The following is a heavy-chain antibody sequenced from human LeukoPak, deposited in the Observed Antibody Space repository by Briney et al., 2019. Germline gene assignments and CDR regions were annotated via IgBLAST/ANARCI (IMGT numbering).Heavy chain of an antibody. D-gene: IGHD3-22*01. J-gene: IGHJ6*02. CDR2: IYYSGST. CDR1: GGSISSYY. Sequence: SETLSLTCTVSGGSISSYYWSWIRQPPGKGLEWIGYIYYSGSTNYNPSLKSRVTISVDTSKNQFSLKLSSVTAADTAVYYCARDYYDSSGYYGSFYYYGMDVWGQGTTVTVSS. V-gene: IGHV4-59*01. CDR3: ARDYYDSSGYYGSFYYYGMDV.